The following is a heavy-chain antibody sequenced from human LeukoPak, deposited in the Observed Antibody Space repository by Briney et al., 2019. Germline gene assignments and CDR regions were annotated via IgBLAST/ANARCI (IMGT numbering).Heavy chain of an antibody. CDR1: GFTFSSYA. D-gene: IGHD3-22*01. CDR3: ARETDSSGYYGC. CDR2: ISSSSSYI. V-gene: IGHV3-21*01. J-gene: IGHJ4*02. Sequence: GGSQRLSCAASGFTFSSYAMRWVRQAPGKGLEWVSSISSSSSYIYYADSVKGRFTISRDNAKNSLYLQMNSLRAEDTAVYYCARETDSSGYYGCWGQGTLVTVSS.